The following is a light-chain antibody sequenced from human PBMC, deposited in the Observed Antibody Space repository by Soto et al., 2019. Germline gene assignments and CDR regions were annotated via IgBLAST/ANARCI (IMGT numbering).Light chain of an antibody. V-gene: IGKV3-20*01. J-gene: IGKJ5*01. CDR3: QQYGSSPLIT. CDR2: GAS. CDR1: QRVSSIY. Sequence: EIVLTQSPGTLSLSPGERATLSCRTIQRVSSIYLAWFQVKSVQAPRLLIYGASSRSTGIPDRFSGSGFGTDFTLTISRLEPEDFAVYHCQQYGSSPLITFGQGTRLEIK.